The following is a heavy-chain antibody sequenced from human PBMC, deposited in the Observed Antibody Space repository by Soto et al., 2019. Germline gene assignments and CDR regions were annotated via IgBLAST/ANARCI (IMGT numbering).Heavy chain of an antibody. CDR2: IIPILGIA. CDR1: GGTFSSYT. D-gene: IGHD2-15*01. J-gene: IGHJ4*02. CDR3: AGDCSGGSCYSDY. V-gene: IGHV1-69*02. Sequence: SVKVSCKASGGTFSSYTISWVRQAPGQGLGWMGRIIPILGIANYAQKFQGRVTITADKSTSTAYMELSSLRSEDTAVYYCAGDCSGGSCYSDYWGQGTLVTVSS.